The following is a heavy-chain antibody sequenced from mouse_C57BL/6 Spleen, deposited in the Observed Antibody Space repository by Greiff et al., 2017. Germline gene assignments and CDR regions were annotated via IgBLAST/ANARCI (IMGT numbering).Heavy chain of an antibody. V-gene: IGHV1-52*01. CDR1: GYTFTSYW. J-gene: IGHJ2*01. Sequence: VQLQQPGAELVRPGSSVKLSCKASGYTFTSYWMHWVKQRPIQGLEWIGNIDPSDSETHYNQKFKDKATLTVDKSSSTAYMQLSSLTSEDSAVYYCARSGSYLYYFDYWGQGTTLTVSS. CDR2: IDPSDSET. CDR3: ARSGSYLYYFDY. D-gene: IGHD1-1*01.